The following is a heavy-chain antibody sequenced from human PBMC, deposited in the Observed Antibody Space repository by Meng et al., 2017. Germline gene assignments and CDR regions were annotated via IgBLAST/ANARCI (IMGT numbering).Heavy chain of an antibody. Sequence: GGPLRPSFAAPGSTFSNAWLSWVRQPPGKGLEWVGRIKSKTDGGTTDYASPVKGRFTISRDDSTNTLYLQMNSLKTEDTAVYYCTTMVHRSWSLRAEYFPHWGQGTLVTVSS. D-gene: IGHD6-13*01. CDR1: GSTFSNAW. V-gene: IGHV3-15*05. J-gene: IGHJ1*01. CDR3: TTMVHRSWSLRAEYFPH. CDR2: IKSKTDGGTT.